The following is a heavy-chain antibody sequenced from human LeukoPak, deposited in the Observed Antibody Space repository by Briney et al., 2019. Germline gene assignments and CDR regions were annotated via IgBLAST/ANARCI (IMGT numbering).Heavy chain of an antibody. J-gene: IGHJ4*02. CDR2: IYYSGST. CDR3: ARGGWSLDY. V-gene: IGHV4-59*02. Sequence: SETLSLTCIVSGGTVSGYYWSWIRQPPGKGLEWIGFIYYSGSTTYNHSLKSRVTISVDTAKNQLSLRLNSVTAADSAMYYCARGGWSLDYWGQGTLVTVSS. CDR1: GGTVSGYY. D-gene: IGHD6-19*01.